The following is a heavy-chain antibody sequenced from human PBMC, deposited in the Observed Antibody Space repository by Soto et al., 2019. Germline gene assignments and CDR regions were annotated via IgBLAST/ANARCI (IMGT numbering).Heavy chain of an antibody. CDR1: GFTVSSNY. CDR3: ARDYGSGIFDY. Sequence: EVQLVESGGGLIQPGGSLRLSCAASGFTVSSNYMSWVRQAPGKGLEWVSVIYSGGSTYYADSVKGRFTISRDNSTNPLYLQMNSLRAEATAVYYCARDYGSGIFDYWGQGTLVTVSS. D-gene: IGHD3-10*01. V-gene: IGHV3-53*01. J-gene: IGHJ4*02. CDR2: IYSGGST.